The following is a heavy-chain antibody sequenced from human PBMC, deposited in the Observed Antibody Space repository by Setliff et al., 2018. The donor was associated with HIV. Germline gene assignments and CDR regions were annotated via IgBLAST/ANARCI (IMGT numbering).Heavy chain of an antibody. J-gene: IGHJ4*02. CDR3: ARGSSGFRSGSYYNTFIDY. V-gene: IGHV1-3*01. D-gene: IGHD3-10*01. CDR2: INAGNGNT. CDR1: GDTFSSYA. Sequence: GASVKVSCKASGDTFSSYALSWVRQAPGQGLEWMGWINAGNGNTKYSQKFQGRVTITRDTSASTAYMELSSLRSEDTAVYYCARGSSGFRSGSYYNTFIDYWGQGTLVTVSS.